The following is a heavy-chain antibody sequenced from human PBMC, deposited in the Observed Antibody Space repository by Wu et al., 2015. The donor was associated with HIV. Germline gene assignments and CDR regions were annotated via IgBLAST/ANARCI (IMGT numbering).Heavy chain of an antibody. CDR3: ARGTSDSGSYYEASWYYYMDV. V-gene: IGHV1-2*02. Sequence: QVQLVQSGAEVKKPGASVKVSCKASGYTFTGYYMHWVQQAPGQGLEWMGWINPNSGGTNYAQKFQGRVTMTRDTSISTAYMELSRLRSDDTAVYYCARGTSDSGSYYEASWYYYMDVWGKGTTVTVSS. D-gene: IGHD1-26*01. CDR2: INPNSGGT. CDR1: GYTFTGYY. J-gene: IGHJ6*03.